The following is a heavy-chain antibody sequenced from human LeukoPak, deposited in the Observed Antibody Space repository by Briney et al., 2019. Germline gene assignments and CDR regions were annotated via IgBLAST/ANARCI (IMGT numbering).Heavy chain of an antibody. CDR2: ISYDGSNK. V-gene: IGHV3-30*18. J-gene: IGHJ6*03. D-gene: IGHD2-21*01. CDR1: GFTFSSYG. CDR3: AKGSYSHYYYYMDV. Sequence: GGSLRLSCAASGFTFSSYGMHWVRQAPGKGLEWVAVISYDGSNKYYADSVKGRFTISRDNSKNTLYLQMNSLRAEDTAVYYCAKGSYSHYYYYMDVWGKGTTVTVSS.